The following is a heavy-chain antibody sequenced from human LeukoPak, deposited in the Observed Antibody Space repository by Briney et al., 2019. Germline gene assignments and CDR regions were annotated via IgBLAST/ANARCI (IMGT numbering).Heavy chain of an antibody. CDR3: ASLSFSSSSFDY. Sequence: SETLSLTCTVSGGSISSSSYYWGWIRQPPGKGLEWIGYIYYSGCTNYNPSLKSRVTISVDTSKNQFSLKLSPVTAADTAVYYCASLSFSSSSFDYWGQGTLVTVSS. J-gene: IGHJ4*02. D-gene: IGHD6-6*01. CDR1: GGSISSSSYY. V-gene: IGHV4-61*05. CDR2: IYYSGCT.